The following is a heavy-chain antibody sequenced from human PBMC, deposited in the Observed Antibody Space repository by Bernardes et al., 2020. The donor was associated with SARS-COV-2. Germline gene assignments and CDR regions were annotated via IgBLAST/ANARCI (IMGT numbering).Heavy chain of an antibody. D-gene: IGHD2-2*01. CDR2: INANSGGT. Sequence: CEAFGYTLSDYYIDWVRQTPGQGLEWMGWINANSGGTNYAQKFQGRVTMTRDTSINTAYVELSRLISDDTAVYYCARVYRSTFSAFDFWGQGTMVTVSS. J-gene: IGHJ3*01. V-gene: IGHV1-2*02. CDR1: GYTLSDYY. CDR3: ARVYRSTFSAFDF.